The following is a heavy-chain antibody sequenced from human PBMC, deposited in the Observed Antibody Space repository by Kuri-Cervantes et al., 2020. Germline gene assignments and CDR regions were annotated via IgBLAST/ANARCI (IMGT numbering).Heavy chain of an antibody. V-gene: IGHV3-23*01. CDR3: AKLISSVPTHY. Sequence: GESLKISCAASGFAFSSSAMSWVRQAPGKGLQWVSAISDRGDSTFYADSVKGRFTISRDNSKGTLYLQMNALRAEDTAVYYCAKLISSVPTHYWGQGTLVTVSS. D-gene: IGHD2/OR15-2a*01. CDR2: ISDRGDST. J-gene: IGHJ4*02. CDR1: GFAFSSSA.